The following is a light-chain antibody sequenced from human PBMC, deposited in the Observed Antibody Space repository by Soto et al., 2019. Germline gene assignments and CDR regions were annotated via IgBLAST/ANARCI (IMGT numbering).Light chain of an antibody. CDR2: SAS. V-gene: IGKV3-15*01. J-gene: IGKJ1*01. CDR3: QQYNNWGT. CDR1: QSVSSN. Sequence: EIVMRQSPATLSVSPGERATLSCRASQSVSSNLAWYQQKPGQAPRLLIYSASTRATGIPARFSGSGSGTEFTLTISSLQSEDFAVYYCQQYNNWGTFGQGTKVEIK.